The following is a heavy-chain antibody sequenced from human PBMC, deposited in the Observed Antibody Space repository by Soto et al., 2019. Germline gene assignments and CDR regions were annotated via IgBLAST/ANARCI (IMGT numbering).Heavy chain of an antibody. D-gene: IGHD4-17*01. Sequence: QVQLVESGGGVVQPGRSLRLSCVASGFTFSTYPMHWVRQAPGKGLDWVAVISYDGSNKFYADSVKGRFTISRDNSKNTLYLQINSLSGEDTAVYYCARRSTVMGAFDIWGQGTMVTVSS. CDR3: ARRSTVMGAFDI. CDR2: ISYDGSNK. V-gene: IGHV3-30-3*01. J-gene: IGHJ3*02. CDR1: GFTFSTYP.